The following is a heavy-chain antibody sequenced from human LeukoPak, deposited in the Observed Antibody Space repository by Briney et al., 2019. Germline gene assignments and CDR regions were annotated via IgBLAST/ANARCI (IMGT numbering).Heavy chain of an antibody. D-gene: IGHD3-10*01. CDR3: TTYYYGSGSHQRIDY. V-gene: IGHV3-15*01. J-gene: IGHJ4*02. CDR2: IKSKTDGGTT. Sequence: GGSLRLSCAASGFTFSNAWMSWVRQAPGKGLEWVGRIKSKTDGGTTDYAAPVKGRFTISRDDSKNTLYLQMNSLKTEDTAVYYCTTYYYGSGSHQRIDYWGQGTQVTVSS. CDR1: GFTFSNAW.